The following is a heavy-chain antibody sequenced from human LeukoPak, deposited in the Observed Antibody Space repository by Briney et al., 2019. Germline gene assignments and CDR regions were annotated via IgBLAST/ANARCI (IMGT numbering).Heavy chain of an antibody. J-gene: IGHJ4*02. D-gene: IGHD6-19*01. V-gene: IGHV3-48*02. CDR3: AKSSGWFLDY. CDR2: ISSGSSTI. Sequence: GGSLRLSCAASGFTFSTYSMNWVRQAPGKGLEWLSYISSGSSTIYYADSVKGRFTISRDNAKNSLYLQMHSLRDEDTAVYYCAKSSGWFLDYWGQGTLVTVSS. CDR1: GFTFSTYS.